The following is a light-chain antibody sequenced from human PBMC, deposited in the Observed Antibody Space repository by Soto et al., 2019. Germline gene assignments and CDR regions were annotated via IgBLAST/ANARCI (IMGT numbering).Light chain of an antibody. CDR3: LQQNSYPPT. CDR2: AAS. V-gene: IGKV1-17*01. J-gene: IGKJ1*01. Sequence: IQMTQSPSSLSASVGDRVTITCRASRDIRNDLSWYQQKPGKAPKRLIYAASSLQSGVPSRFSGSGSGTEFTLTISSLQPDDFAAYYCLQQNSYPPTFGQGTKVEIK. CDR1: RDIRND.